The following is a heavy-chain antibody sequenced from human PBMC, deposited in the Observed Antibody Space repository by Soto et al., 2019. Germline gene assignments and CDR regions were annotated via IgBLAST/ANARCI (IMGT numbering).Heavy chain of an antibody. D-gene: IGHD6-19*01. Sequence: SQTLSLTCAISGDSVSSNSAAWNWIRQSPSRGLEWLGRTYYRSKWYNDYAVSVKSRITINPDTSKNQFSLQLNSVTPEDTAVYYCARDSTTIAVAGDSAFDIWGQGTMVTVSS. J-gene: IGHJ3*02. CDR3: ARDSTTIAVAGDSAFDI. V-gene: IGHV6-1*01. CDR2: TYYRSKWYN. CDR1: GDSVSSNSAA.